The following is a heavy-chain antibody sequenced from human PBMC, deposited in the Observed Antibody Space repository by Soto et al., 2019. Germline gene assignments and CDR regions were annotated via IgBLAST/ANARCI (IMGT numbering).Heavy chain of an antibody. CDR3: AREVFIAAAGTRRLDP. V-gene: IGHV3-64*01. D-gene: IGHD6-13*01. CDR1: GFTSSHYA. CDR2: INYNGNST. J-gene: IGHJ5*02. Sequence: QPGGSLRLSCAASGFTSSHYAMHWVRQAPGKGLEYVSAINYNGNSTYYANPVKGRFTISRDNSKNTLYLQVGSLRVEDMAVYYCAREVFIAAAGTRRLDPWGQGTLVTVSS.